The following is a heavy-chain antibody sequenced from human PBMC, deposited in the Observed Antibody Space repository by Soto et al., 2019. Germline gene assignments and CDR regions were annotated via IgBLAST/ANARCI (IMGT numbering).Heavy chain of an antibody. CDR3: ARHAAIEYSSSSPRPRSKNWFDP. CDR2: IYYSGST. Sequence: QLQLQESGPGLVKPSETLSLTCTVSGGSISSSSYYWGWIRQPPGKGLEWIGSIYYSGSTYYNPSLKSRVTISVDTSKNQFSLKLSSVTAADTAVYYCARHAAIEYSSSSPRPRSKNWFDPWGQGTLVTVSS. J-gene: IGHJ5*02. D-gene: IGHD6-6*01. V-gene: IGHV4-39*01. CDR1: GGSISSSSYY.